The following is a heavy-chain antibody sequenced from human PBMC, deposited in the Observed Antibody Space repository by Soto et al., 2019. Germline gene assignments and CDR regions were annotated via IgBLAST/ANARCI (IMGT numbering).Heavy chain of an antibody. V-gene: IGHV2-5*02. CDR3: AHRALYSGSYWDGGYFDA. CDR2: IYWDDDK. D-gene: IGHD1-26*01. Sequence: QITLRQSGPTRVRPTQPLTLTCNFSGFSLGSSGVGVGWIRQPPGKAPEWLVVIYWDDDKRYSPSLKSRLTITKDXXKXQXXLTMTNMDPVDTGTYYCAHRALYSGSYWDGGYFDAWGKGTPVTVSP. CDR1: GFSLGSSGVG. J-gene: IGHJ4*02.